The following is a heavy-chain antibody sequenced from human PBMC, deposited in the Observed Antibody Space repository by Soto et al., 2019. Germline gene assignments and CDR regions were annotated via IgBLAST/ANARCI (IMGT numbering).Heavy chain of an antibody. CDR3: ARDQDSSSWFYYYYGMDV. D-gene: IGHD6-13*01. J-gene: IGHJ6*02. V-gene: IGHV4-31*03. CDR1: GGSISSGGYY. CDR2: IYYSGFT. Sequence: PSETLSLTCTVSGGSISSGGYYWSWTRQHPGKGLEWIGYIYYSGFTYYNPSLKSRVTISVGTSKNQFSLKLSSVTAADTAVYYCARDQDSSSWFYYYYGMDVWGQGTTVTVSS.